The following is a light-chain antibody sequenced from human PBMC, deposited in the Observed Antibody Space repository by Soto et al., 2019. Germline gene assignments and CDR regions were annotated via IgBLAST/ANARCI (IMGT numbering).Light chain of an antibody. V-gene: IGKV3-20*01. CDR1: QSVSSSY. CDR2: GAS. J-gene: IGKJ5*01. CDR3: QQYGSSIT. Sequence: GVTQSAGAVSLTTGERATLSCRASQSVSSSYLAWYQQKPGQAPRLLIYGASSRATGIPDRFSGSGSGTDFTLTINRLEPEDFAVYYCQQYGSSITFGQGTRLEIK.